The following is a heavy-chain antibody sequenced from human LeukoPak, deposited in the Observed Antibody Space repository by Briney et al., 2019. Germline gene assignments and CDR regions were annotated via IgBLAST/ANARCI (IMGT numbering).Heavy chain of an antibody. Sequence: SVKVSCKASGGTFSSYAISWVRQAPGQGLEWMGRIIPILGIANYAQKFQGRVTITADKSTSTAYMELSSLRSEDTAVHYCARTPLDGYSDYWGQGTLVTVSS. J-gene: IGHJ4*02. CDR2: IIPILGIA. V-gene: IGHV1-69*04. CDR1: GGTFSSYA. CDR3: ARTPLDGYSDY. D-gene: IGHD5-24*01.